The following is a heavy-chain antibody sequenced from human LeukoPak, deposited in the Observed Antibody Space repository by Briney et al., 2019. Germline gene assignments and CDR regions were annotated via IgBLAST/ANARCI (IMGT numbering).Heavy chain of an antibody. CDR1: GDSISSSSYY. CDR2: FYYSGST. D-gene: IGHD6-6*01. J-gene: IGHJ4*02. CDR3: ARGTAARPWDPYYFDY. Sequence: SETLSLTCTVSGDSISSSSYYWGWIRQPPGKGLEWIGSFYYSGSTYYNPSLKSRVTISLDTSKNQFSLKLSSVTAADTAVYYRARGTAARPWDPYYFDYWGQGTLVTVSS. V-gene: IGHV4-39*07.